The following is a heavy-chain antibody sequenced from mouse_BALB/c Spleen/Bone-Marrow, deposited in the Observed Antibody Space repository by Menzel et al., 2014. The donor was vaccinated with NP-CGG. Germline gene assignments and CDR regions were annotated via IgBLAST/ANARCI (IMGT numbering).Heavy chain of an antibody. CDR1: GFTFSSFG. CDR2: ISSGSSTI. CDR3: VRSYDSYAMAF. Sequence: EVKLQESGGGLAQPGGSRKLSCAASGFTFSSFGMHWVCQAPEKGLEWVAYISSGSSTIYYADTVKGRFTISRDNPKNTLFLQMTSLRSEDTAMYYCVRSYDSYAMAFWGQGTSVTVSS. V-gene: IGHV5-17*02. J-gene: IGHJ4*01. D-gene: IGHD2-10*02.